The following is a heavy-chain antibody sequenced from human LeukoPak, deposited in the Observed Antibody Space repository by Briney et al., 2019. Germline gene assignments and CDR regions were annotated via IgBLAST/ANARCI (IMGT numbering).Heavy chain of an antibody. CDR2: ISGSGGST. V-gene: IGHV3-23*01. Sequence: PGGSLRLSCAASGFTLSSYAMSWVRQAPGKGLEWVSAISGSGGSTYYADSVKGRFTISRDNSKNTLYLQMNSLRAEDTAVYYCAKGIYSSGWSYFDYWGHGTLVTVSS. CDR1: GFTLSSYA. D-gene: IGHD6-19*01. CDR3: AKGIYSSGWSYFDY. J-gene: IGHJ4*01.